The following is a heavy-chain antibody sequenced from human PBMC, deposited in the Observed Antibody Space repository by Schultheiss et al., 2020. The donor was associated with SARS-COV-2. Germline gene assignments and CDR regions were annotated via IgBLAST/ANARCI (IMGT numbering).Heavy chain of an antibody. CDR3: AADRVYYGLDV. CDR1: GGSISSYY. CDR2: ISWNSGSI. J-gene: IGHJ6*02. Sequence: LTCTVSGGSISSYYWSWIRQPPGKGLEWVSGISWNSGSIGYADSVKGRFTISRDNAKNTLYLQMNSLRADDTAVYYCAADRVYYGLDVWGLGTTVTVSS. V-gene: IGHV3-74*01.